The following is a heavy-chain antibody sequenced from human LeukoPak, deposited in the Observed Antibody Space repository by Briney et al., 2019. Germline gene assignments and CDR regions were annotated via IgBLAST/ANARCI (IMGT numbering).Heavy chain of an antibody. CDR1: GFTFSSYW. CDR2: IKQDGSEK. Sequence: PGGSLRLSCAASGFTFSSYWMSWVRQAPGKGLEWVANIKQDGSEKYYVDSVKGRFTISRDNAKNSLYLQMNSLRAEDTAVYYCARDVSSGWYLDPSNWFDPWGQGTLVTVSS. CDR3: ARDVSSGWYLDPSNWFDP. D-gene: IGHD6-19*01. J-gene: IGHJ5*02. V-gene: IGHV3-7*01.